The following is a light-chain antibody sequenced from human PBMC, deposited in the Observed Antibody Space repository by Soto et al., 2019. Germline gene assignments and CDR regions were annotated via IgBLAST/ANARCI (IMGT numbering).Light chain of an antibody. V-gene: IGKV3-15*01. J-gene: IGKJ5*01. CDR2: GAS. CDR3: QQYGYSPIT. Sequence: EIVMTQSPATLSVSPGERATLSCRASQSVSSNLAWYQQKPGQAPRLLIHGASTRATGIPARFSGSGSGTDFTLTIDGLEPEDFVVYYCQQYGYSPITFGQGTRLEIK. CDR1: QSVSSN.